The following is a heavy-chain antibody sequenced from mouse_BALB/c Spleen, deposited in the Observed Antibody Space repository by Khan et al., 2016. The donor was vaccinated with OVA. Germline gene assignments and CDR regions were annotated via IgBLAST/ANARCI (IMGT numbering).Heavy chain of an antibody. CDR2: IYPGRGYI. Sequence: QVQLQQSGPELVKPGASVKMSCKASGYTFTDYLLSWVKQRTGQGLEWIGEIYPGRGYIYYNEKFKDKATLTSDKSSNTTYMQPSSLTSEDSAVYFCARAGYGGFAYWGQGTLVTVSA. V-gene: IGHV1-81*01. D-gene: IGHD3-2*02. CDR3: ARAGYGGFAY. J-gene: IGHJ3*01. CDR1: GYTFTDYL.